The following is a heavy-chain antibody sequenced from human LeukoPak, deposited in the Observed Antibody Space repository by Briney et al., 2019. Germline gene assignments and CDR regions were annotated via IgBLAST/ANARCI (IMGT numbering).Heavy chain of an antibody. CDR1: GGSISSYY. CDR2: IYYSGST. J-gene: IGHJ4*02. Sequence: SETLSLTCTVSGGSISSYYWSWIRQPPGKGLEWIGYIYYSGSTNYNPSLKSRVTISVDTSKNQFSLKLSSVTAADTAVYYCARDLGDSSGYYLAFDYWGQGTLATVSS. D-gene: IGHD3-22*01. CDR3: ARDLGDSSGYYLAFDY. V-gene: IGHV4-59*01.